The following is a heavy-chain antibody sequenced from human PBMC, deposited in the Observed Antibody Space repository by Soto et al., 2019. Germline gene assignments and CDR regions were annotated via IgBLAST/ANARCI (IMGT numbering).Heavy chain of an antibody. CDR3: ARGADCSGGSCYSRARNDAFDI. V-gene: IGHV3-21*01. D-gene: IGHD2-15*01. CDR2: ISSSSSYI. Sequence: VSNAASGGKCGNYGRHRIIKKKKKGLEWVSSISSSSSYIYYADSVKGRFTISRDNAKNSLYLQMNSLRAEDTAVYYCARGADCSGGSCYSRARNDAFDIWGQGTMVTVSS. CDR1: GGKCGNYG. J-gene: IGHJ3*02.